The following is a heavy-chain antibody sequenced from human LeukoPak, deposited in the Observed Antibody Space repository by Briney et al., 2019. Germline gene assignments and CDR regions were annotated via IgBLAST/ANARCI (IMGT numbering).Heavy chain of an antibody. CDR1: GFTFTNYW. D-gene: IGHD6-13*01. CDR2: IKQDGSMR. J-gene: IGHJ4*02. V-gene: IGHV3-7*01. Sequence: GGSLRLSCATSGFTFTNYWMNWVRQAPGKGLEWLTNIKQDGSMRHYVDSVKGRFTISRDNAKNSLYLQMNSLRAEDTAIYYCARDLYSTSSFDSWGQGTLVTVSS. CDR3: ARDLYSTSSFDS.